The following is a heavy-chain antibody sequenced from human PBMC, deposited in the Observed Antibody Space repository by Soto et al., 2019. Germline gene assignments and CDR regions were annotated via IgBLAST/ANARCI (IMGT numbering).Heavy chain of an antibody. D-gene: IGHD1-1*01. CDR2: TSYDGNNE. CDR1: GFTFSNYA. CDR3: AKDKGVFNWATSYFDY. J-gene: IGHJ4*02. Sequence: GGSLRLSCAASGFTFSNYAMHWVRQAPGKGLEWVALTSYDGNNEYYTDSVKGRFTISRDNSKNTLFLQMNSPRPEDTAVYYCAKDKGVFNWATSYFDYWGQGAMVTVSS. V-gene: IGHV3-30*18.